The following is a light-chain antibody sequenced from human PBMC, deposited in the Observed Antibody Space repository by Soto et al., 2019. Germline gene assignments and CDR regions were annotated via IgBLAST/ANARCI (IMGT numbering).Light chain of an antibody. V-gene: IGKV1D-12*01. CDR2: AAS. CDR1: QAISTW. J-gene: IGKJ1*01. CDR3: QQSNSFPRT. Sequence: DIQMTQSPSSVSASVGDRVTITCRASQAISTWLAWYQQKPGKAPKLLIYAASNLQTGVPSRFTGSGSGTDFTLTRSSLPAEDFATYYCQQSNSFPRTFGQGTKVEIK.